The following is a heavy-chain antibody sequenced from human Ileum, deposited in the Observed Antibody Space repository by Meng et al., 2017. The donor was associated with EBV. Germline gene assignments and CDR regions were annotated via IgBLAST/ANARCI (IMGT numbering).Heavy chain of an antibody. D-gene: IGHD3-16*01. CDR2: IHHSGTT. Sequence: QVPLQESGPGLVKPSGTLSLPCAVFGDSISSNNWWSWVRQSPGKGLEWIAEIHHSGTTTYNPSLKSRVTISVDKSENHFSLKLTSVTAADTAVYYCARGSDYVWGIWGQGTLVTVSS. CDR1: GDSISSNNW. V-gene: IGHV4-4*02. CDR3: ARGSDYVWGI. J-gene: IGHJ4*02.